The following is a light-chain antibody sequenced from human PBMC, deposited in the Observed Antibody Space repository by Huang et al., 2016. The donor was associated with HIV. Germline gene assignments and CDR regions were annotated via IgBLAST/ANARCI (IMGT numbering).Light chain of an antibody. V-gene: IGKV3-15*01. CDR3: QQYHEWPRT. CDR1: QGIGNS. Sequence: ERVLTQSPGTLSVSPGERATLSCRTSQGIGNSLAWYQLKPGQAPRLLIYETCIRAFDYPGRVRGRGSEIDFTLTISGLQSEDSAVYYCQQYHEWPRTFGQGTKVEIK. J-gene: IGKJ2*01. CDR2: ETC.